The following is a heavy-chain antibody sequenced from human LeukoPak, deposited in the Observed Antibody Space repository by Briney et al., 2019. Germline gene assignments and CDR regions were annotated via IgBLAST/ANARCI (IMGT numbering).Heavy chain of an antibody. J-gene: IGHJ6*03. Sequence: SETLSLTCTVSGGSFSTYYWSWIRQPPGKGLEWIGYINYSGSTTYNPSLKSRVTMSVDTSKNQFSLNLSSVTAADTAVYYCARESSGSYYNPQGYMDVWGKGTTVTVSS. V-gene: IGHV4-59*12. CDR1: GGSFSTYY. CDR2: INYSGST. D-gene: IGHD3-10*01. CDR3: ARESSGSYYNPQGYMDV.